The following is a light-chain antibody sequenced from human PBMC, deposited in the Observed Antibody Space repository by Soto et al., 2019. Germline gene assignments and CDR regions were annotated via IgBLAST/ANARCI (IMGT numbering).Light chain of an antibody. CDR1: QRISSW. Sequence: DIQMTQSPSTLSASVGDRVTITCRASQRISSWLAWYQQKPGKAPNLLIYDASNLESGVPSRFSGSGSGTEFTLTISSLQPDYFATYYCQQYETFSGTFGPGTKVDIK. CDR3: QQYETFSGT. J-gene: IGKJ1*01. CDR2: DAS. V-gene: IGKV1-5*01.